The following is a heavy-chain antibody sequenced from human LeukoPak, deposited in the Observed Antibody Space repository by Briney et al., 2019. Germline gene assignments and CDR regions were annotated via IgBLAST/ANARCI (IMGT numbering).Heavy chain of an antibody. CDR1: GGSISSYY. D-gene: IGHD3-9*01. J-gene: IGHJ4*02. CDR2: IYHSGTT. V-gene: IGHV4-38-2*02. CDR3: ARAGEYYDILTGYYLTHYYFDY. Sequence: SETLSLTCTVSGGSISSYYWSWIRQPPGKGLEWIGSIYHSGTTYYNPSLKSRVTISVDTSKNQFSLKLSSVTAADTAVYYCARAGEYYDILTGYYLTHYYFDYWGQGTLVTVSS.